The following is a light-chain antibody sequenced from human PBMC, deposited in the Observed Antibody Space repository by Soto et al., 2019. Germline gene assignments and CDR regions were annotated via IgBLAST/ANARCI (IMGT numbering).Light chain of an antibody. CDR2: EVT. J-gene: IGLJ3*02. Sequence: QSVLTQPASVSGSPGQSITISCTGTSSDIGNYNYVSWYQQHPGKAPKLIIYEVTDRPSGVSNRFSGSKSGNTASLTISGLQAEDEADYYCSSYTDSSTWVFGGGTQLTVL. CDR3: SSYTDSSTWV. V-gene: IGLV2-14*01. CDR1: SSDIGNYNY.